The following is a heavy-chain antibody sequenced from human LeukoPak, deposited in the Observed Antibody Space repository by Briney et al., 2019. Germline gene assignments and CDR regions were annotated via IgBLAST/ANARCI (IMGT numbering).Heavy chain of an antibody. D-gene: IGHD5-12*01. V-gene: IGHV1-2*02. CDR1: GYTXTAYY. CDR3: ARGGGYSYGFGY. Sequence: ASVKVSCKASGYTXTAYYMHWVRQAPGQGLEWMGWINPNSGGTNYVQKFQGRVTMTRDTSISTVYMELSTLRSDDTAVYYCARGGGYSYGFGYWGQGTLVTVSS. J-gene: IGHJ4*02. CDR2: INPNSGGT.